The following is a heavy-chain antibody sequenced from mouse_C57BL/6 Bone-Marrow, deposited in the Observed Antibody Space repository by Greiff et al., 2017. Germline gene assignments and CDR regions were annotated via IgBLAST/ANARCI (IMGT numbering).Heavy chain of an antibody. CDR3: ASHYYGSSYWYFDV. Sequence: VQLQHPGAELVMPGASVKLSCKASGYTFTSYWMHWVKQRPGQGLEWIGEIDPSDSYTNYNKKFKGKSTLTVDKSSSTAYMQLSSLTSEDSAVYYCASHYYGSSYWYFDVWGTGTTVTVSS. CDR2: IDPSDSYT. D-gene: IGHD1-1*01. J-gene: IGHJ1*03. V-gene: IGHV1-69*01. CDR1: GYTFTSYW.